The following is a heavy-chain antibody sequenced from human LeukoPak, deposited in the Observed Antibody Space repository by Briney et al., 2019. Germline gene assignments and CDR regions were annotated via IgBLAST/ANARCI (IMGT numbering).Heavy chain of an antibody. Sequence: GESLRLSCAASGFTFSSYAMHWVRQAPGKGLEWVAVISYDGSNKYYADSVKGRFTISRDNSKNTLYLQMNSLRAEDTAVYFCARDIGGYSYGYSYDYWGQGTLVTVSS. D-gene: IGHD5-18*01. V-gene: IGHV3-30-3*01. CDR3: ARDIGGYSYGYSYDY. CDR1: GFTFSSYA. J-gene: IGHJ4*02. CDR2: ISYDGSNK.